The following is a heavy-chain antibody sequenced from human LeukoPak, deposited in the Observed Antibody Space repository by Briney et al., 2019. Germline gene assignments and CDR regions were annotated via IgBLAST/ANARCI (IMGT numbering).Heavy chain of an antibody. J-gene: IGHJ4*02. CDR3: ARHPLFFCSSTSCYTYYFDY. D-gene: IGHD2-2*02. CDR1: GGSISSSSYY. Sequence: SETLSLTCTVSGGSISSSSYYWGWIRQPPAKGLEWIGSIYYSGSTYYNPSLKSRVTISVDTSKDQFSLKLSSVTAADTAVYYCARHPLFFCSSTSCYTYYFDYWGQGTLVTVSS. V-gene: IGHV4-39*01. CDR2: IYYSGST.